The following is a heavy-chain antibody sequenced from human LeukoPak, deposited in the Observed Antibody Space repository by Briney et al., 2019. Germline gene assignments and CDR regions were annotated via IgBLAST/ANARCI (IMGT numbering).Heavy chain of an antibody. V-gene: IGHV1-69*02. J-gene: IGHJ5*02. CDR2: IIPILGIA. CDR1: GGTFSSYT. CDR3: ARRNNNWFDP. Sequence: SVKVSCKASGGTFSSYTISWVRQAPGQGLEWMGRIIPILGIANYAQKFQGRVTITTDESTSTAYMELSSLRSEDTAVYYCARRNNNWFDPWGQGTLVTVSS.